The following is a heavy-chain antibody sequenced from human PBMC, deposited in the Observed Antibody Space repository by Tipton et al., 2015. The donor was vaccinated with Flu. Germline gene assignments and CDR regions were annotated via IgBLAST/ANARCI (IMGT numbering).Heavy chain of an antibody. V-gene: IGHV3-74*01. CDR1: GFSVRNNW. Sequence: SLRLSCAASGFSVRNNWMHWVRQAPGKGLVWVSRMNEDGRRTDYADSVRGRFTIFKANAKNTLYRQMNSLTVDDTALYYGVRGTAANSADNWGQGTLVTVSS. CDR2: MNEDGRRT. J-gene: IGHJ4*02. D-gene: IGHD4-23*01. CDR3: VRGTAANSADN.